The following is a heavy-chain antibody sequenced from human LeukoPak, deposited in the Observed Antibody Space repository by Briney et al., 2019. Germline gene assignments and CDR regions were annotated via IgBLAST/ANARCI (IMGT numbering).Heavy chain of an antibody. V-gene: IGHV4-34*01. Sequence: SETLSLTCAVYGGSFSGYYWSWIRQPPGKGLEWIGEINHSGSTNYNPSLKSRVTISVDTSKNQFSLKLSPVTAADTAVYYCARAPRTAKRSWYFDLWGRGTLVTVSS. J-gene: IGHJ2*01. CDR1: GGSFSGYY. CDR2: INHSGST. D-gene: IGHD2-21*02. CDR3: ARAPRTAKRSWYFDL.